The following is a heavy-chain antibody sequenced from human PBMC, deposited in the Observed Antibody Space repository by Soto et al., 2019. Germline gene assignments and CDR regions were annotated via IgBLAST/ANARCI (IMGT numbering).Heavy chain of an antibody. D-gene: IGHD3-16*01. J-gene: IGHJ6*02. V-gene: IGHV3-7*05. CDR1: GFTFSTYW. Sequence: EVQLVESGGGLVQPGGSLRLSCAASGFTFSTYWMNWVRQAPGKGLEWVANIKEDGSEEYYVDSVKGRFTISRDNAKNSLYLDMNSLRGEDTAVYYCARDWGAPGRESAFGYYYHFGMDVWGQGTTVTVPS. CDR2: IKEDGSEE. CDR3: ARDWGAPGRESAFGYYYHFGMDV.